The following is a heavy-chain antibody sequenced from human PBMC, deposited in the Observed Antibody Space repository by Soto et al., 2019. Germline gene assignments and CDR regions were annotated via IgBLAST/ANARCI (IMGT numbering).Heavy chain of an antibody. D-gene: IGHD3-3*01. CDR1: AFTFSNYA. Sequence: GGSLRLSCAASAFTFSNYAMNWVRQAPGEGLEWISAIRGSGGSTYYADSVKGRFTISRDNSKNTLYLQMNSLRAEDTAVYYCAKAPTDKFLSGPHYFDYWGQGTLVTVSS. V-gene: IGHV3-23*01. J-gene: IGHJ4*02. CDR3: AKAPTDKFLSGPHYFDY. CDR2: IRGSGGST.